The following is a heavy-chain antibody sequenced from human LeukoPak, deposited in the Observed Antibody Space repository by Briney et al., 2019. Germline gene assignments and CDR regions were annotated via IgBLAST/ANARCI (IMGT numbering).Heavy chain of an antibody. D-gene: IGHD6-19*01. CDR1: GFSISSYA. CDR3: AKDELAVGDN. V-gene: IGHV3-23*01. Sequence: GGSLRLSCAASGFSISSYAMSWVRQAPGKGLEWVSAMSRSGDFTYYAESVKGRFTISRDKSKNTLNLQMNTLRAEDTAVYYCAKDELAVGDNWGQGTLVTVSS. CDR2: MSRSGDFT. J-gene: IGHJ4*02.